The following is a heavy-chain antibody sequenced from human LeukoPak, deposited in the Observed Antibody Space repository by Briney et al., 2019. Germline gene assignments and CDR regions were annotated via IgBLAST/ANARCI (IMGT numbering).Heavy chain of an antibody. CDR1: GFTFDDYG. Sequence: GRSLRLSCAASGFTFDDYGMSWVRQAPGKGLEWVSGINWNGGSTGYADSVKGRFTISRDNAKNSLYLQMNSLRAEDTALYYCARGDNLGSSSATNFDYWGQGTLVTVSS. CDR2: INWNGGST. D-gene: IGHD6-6*01. J-gene: IGHJ4*02. V-gene: IGHV3-20*04. CDR3: ARGDNLGSSSATNFDY.